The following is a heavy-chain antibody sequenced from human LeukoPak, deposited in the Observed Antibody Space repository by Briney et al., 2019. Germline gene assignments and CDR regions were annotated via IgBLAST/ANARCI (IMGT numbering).Heavy chain of an antibody. Sequence: GASVKVSCKASGGTFSSYAISWVRQAPGQGLEWMGGIIPIFGTANYAQKFQGRVTITTDESTSTAYMELSSLRSEDTAVYYCAREFRTGDPYYYMDVWGKGTTVTVSS. CDR2: IIPIFGTA. D-gene: IGHD7-27*01. CDR1: GGTFSSYA. J-gene: IGHJ6*03. CDR3: AREFRTGDPYYYMDV. V-gene: IGHV1-69*05.